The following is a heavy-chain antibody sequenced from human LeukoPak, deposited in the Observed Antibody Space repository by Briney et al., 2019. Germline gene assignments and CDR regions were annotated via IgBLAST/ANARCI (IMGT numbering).Heavy chain of an antibody. CDR2: INPNSGGT. CDR1: GYTFTGYY. D-gene: IGHD4-11*01. CDR3: ASMTTVTTGFDP. Sequence: ASVKVSCKASGYTFTGYYMHWVRQAPGQGLEWMGWINPNSGGTNYAQKFQGRVTMTGDTSISTAYMELSRLRSDDTAVYYCASMTTVTTGFDPWGQGTLVTVSS. J-gene: IGHJ5*02. V-gene: IGHV1-2*02.